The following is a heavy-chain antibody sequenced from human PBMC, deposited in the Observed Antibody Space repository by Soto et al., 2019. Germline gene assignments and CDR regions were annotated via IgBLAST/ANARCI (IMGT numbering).Heavy chain of an antibody. V-gene: IGHV4-59*01. CDR2: IFYSGGT. J-gene: IGHJ5*02. CDR3: AKDSGYNYGYFRWFDP. CDR1: VGSISNYY. D-gene: IGHD5-18*01. Sequence: PSETLSLTCTVSVGSISNYYWSWIRQPPGRGLEWIGHIFYSGGTNYNPALKSRVTISVDTSKSQFSLKLSSVTAADTAVYYCAKDSGYNYGYFRWFDPWGQGTLVTVSS.